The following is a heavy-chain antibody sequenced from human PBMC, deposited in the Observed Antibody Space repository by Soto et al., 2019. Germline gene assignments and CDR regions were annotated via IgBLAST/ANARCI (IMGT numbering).Heavy chain of an antibody. CDR2: TYYRSKWYN. V-gene: IGHV6-1*01. CDR3: ARSRSQTYNRFDP. Sequence: ETLSLTCAISGDSVSSNSAAWNWIRKSPSRGLEWLGRTYYRSKWYNDYAHSVKSRITINPDTSKNQFSLQLNSVTPEDTAVYYCARSRSQTYNRFDPWGQGTLVTVSS. CDR1: GDSVSSNSAA. J-gene: IGHJ5*02.